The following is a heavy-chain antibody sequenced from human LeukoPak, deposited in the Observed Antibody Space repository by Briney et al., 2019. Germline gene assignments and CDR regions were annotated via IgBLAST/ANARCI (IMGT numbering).Heavy chain of an antibody. Sequence: SETLSLTCTVSGGSISSYYWSWIRQPPGKGLEWIGYIYYSGSTNYNPSLKSRVTISVDTSKNQFSLKLSSVTAADTAVYYCARVIHKPSPPQRYCSGGSCYDGYWYFDLWGRGTLVTVSS. CDR2: IYYSGST. CDR3: ARVIHKPSPPQRYCSGGSCYDGYWYFDL. V-gene: IGHV4-59*08. D-gene: IGHD2-15*01. J-gene: IGHJ2*01. CDR1: GGSISSYY.